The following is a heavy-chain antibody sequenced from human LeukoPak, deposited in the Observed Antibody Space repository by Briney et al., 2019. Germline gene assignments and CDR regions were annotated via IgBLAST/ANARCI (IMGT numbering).Heavy chain of an antibody. CDR2: INHSGST. V-gene: IGHV4-34*01. Sequence: PSETLSLTCAVYGGSFSGYYWSWIRQPPGKGLEWIGEINHSGSTNYNTSLKSRVTISVDTSKNQFSLKLSSVTAADTAVYYCARGLRYYGSGSGNWFDPWGQGTLVTVSS. D-gene: IGHD3-10*01. CDR3: ARGLRYYGSGSGNWFDP. CDR1: GGSFSGYY. J-gene: IGHJ5*02.